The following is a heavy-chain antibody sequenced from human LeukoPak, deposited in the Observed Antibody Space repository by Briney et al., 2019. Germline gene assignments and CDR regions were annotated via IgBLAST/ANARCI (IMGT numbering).Heavy chain of an antibody. J-gene: IGHJ4*02. CDR3: ARQEHGDYVYIY. V-gene: IGHV4-59*08. D-gene: IGHD4-17*01. CDR1: GGSISSYY. Sequence: SETLSLTCTVSGGSISSYYWSWLRQPPGKGLEWIGYIYYSGSTNYNPSLKSRVTISVDTSKNQFSLKLSSVTAADTAVYYCARQEHGDYVYIYWGQGTLVTVSS. CDR2: IYYSGST.